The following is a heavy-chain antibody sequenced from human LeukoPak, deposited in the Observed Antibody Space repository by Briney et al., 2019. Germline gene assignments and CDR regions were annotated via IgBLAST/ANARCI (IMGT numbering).Heavy chain of an antibody. CDR2: IYSGGST. J-gene: IGHJ4*02. CDR1: GFTVSSNY. V-gene: IGHV3-53*01. CDR3: AKTVGYDSSGYYSDFDS. Sequence: GSLRLSCAASGFTVSSNYMSWVRQAPGKGLEWVSVIYSGGSTYYADSVKGRFTISRDRSKNTLYLQMNSLRAEDTAIYYCAKTVGYDSSGYYSDFDSWGQGTLVTVSS. D-gene: IGHD3-22*01.